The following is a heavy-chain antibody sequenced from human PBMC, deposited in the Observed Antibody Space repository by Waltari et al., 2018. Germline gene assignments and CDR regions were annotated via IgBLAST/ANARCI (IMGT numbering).Heavy chain of an antibody. Sequence: QVQLQESGPGLVKPSETPSLTCTVSGGSISSYYWSWIRQPAGKGLEWIGRIYTSGSTNYNPSLKSRVTMSVDTSKNQFSLKLSSVTAADTAVYYCARTLGPQLHDAFDIWGQGTMVTVSS. V-gene: IGHV4-4*07. CDR2: IYTSGST. CDR3: ARTLGPQLHDAFDI. J-gene: IGHJ3*02. D-gene: IGHD2-2*01. CDR1: GGSISSYY.